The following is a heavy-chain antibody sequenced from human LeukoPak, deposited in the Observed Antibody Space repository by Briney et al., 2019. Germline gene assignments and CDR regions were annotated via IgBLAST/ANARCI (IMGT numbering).Heavy chain of an antibody. V-gene: IGHV3-23*01. CDR2: ITSTGGSA. J-gene: IGHJ4*02. CDR1: EFSFSSHA. Sequence: TGESLKISCAASEFSFSSHAMSWVRQAPGKGLEWVSAITSTGGSAYYADSVKGRFTIPRDKPKNTLYLQMNSLRAEDTAIYYCAKVSSSSWTFEYWGQGTLVTVSS. CDR3: AKVSSSSWTFEY. D-gene: IGHD6-13*01.